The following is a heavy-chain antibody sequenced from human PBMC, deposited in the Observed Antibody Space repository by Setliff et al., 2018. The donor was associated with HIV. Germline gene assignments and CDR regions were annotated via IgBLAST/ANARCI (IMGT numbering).Heavy chain of an antibody. J-gene: IGHJ4*02. CDR1: GYTFTNYY. V-gene: IGHV1-46*01. D-gene: IGHD3-3*01. Sequence: ASVKVSCKSSGYTFTNYYMHWVRQAPGQGLEWMGIINPSGGSTSYQQIFQGRVTMTRDTSTSTVYMELSSLRSEDTAVYYCARGSSALIMREFYDFWSATRDAWDYWGQGTLVTVSS. CDR3: ARGSSALIMREFYDFWSATRDAWDY. CDR2: INPSGGST.